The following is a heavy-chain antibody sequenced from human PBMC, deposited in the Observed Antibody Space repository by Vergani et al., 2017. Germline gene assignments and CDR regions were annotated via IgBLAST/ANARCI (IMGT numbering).Heavy chain of an antibody. CDR1: GFTFSSYS. J-gene: IGHJ6*02. V-gene: IGHV3-21*01. CDR2: ISSSSSYI. CDR3: ARDLWDLLPNYYYGMDV. Sequence: EVQLVESGGGLVKPGGSLRLSCAASGFTFSSYSMNWVRQAPGKGLEWVSSISSSSSYIYHADSVKGRFTISRDNAKNSLYLRMNSLRAEDTAVYYCARDLWDLLPNYYYGMDVWGQGTTVTVSS. D-gene: IGHD1-26*01.